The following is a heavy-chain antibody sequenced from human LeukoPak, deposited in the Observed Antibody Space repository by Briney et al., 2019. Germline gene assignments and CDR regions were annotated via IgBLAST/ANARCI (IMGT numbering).Heavy chain of an antibody. Sequence: GGSLRLSCAASGFTFSSYWMTWVRQAPGKGLEWVAKIKQDGSEKYYVDSVKGRFTISRDNAKNSLYLQMNSLGAEDTAVYYCARRGTSSSWAHVDYWGQGTLVTVSS. CDR2: IKQDGSEK. CDR3: ARRGTSSSWAHVDY. D-gene: IGHD6-13*01. J-gene: IGHJ4*02. CDR1: GFTFSSYW. V-gene: IGHV3-7*05.